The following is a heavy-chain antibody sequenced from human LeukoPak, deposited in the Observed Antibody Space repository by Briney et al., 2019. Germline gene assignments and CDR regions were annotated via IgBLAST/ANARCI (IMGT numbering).Heavy chain of an antibody. CDR2: IYYSGST. J-gene: IGHJ4*02. V-gene: IGHV4-59*08. Sequence: SETLSLTCTVSGGSISSYYWSWIRQPPGKGLEWIGYIYYSGSTNYNPSLKSRVTISVDTPKNQFSLKLSSVTAADTAVYYCARLSHSSGWYYFDYWGQGTLVTVSS. CDR1: GGSISSYY. D-gene: IGHD6-19*01. CDR3: ARLSHSSGWYYFDY.